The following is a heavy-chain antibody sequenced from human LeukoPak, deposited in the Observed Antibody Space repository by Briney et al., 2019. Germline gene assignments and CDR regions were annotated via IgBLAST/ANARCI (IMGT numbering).Heavy chain of an antibody. CDR1: GFTFSSYW. CDR2: IKQDGSEK. CDR3: ARPHIVVVPAAILDHDAFDI. J-gene: IGHJ3*02. V-gene: IGHV3-7*01. Sequence: GGSLRLSCAASGFTFSSYWMSWVRQAPGKGLEWVANIKQDGSEKYYVDSVKGQFTISRDNAKNSLYLQMNSLRAEDTAVYYCARPHIVVVPAAILDHDAFDIWGQGTMVTVSS. D-gene: IGHD2-2*01.